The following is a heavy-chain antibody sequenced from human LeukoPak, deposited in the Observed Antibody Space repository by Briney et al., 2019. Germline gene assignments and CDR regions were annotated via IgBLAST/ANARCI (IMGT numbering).Heavy chain of an antibody. CDR1: GYTFTSYD. J-gene: IGHJ5*02. Sequence: ASVKVSCKASGYTFTSYDINWVRQATGQGLEWMGRMNPNSGNTGYAQKFQGRVTITRNTSISTAYMELSSLRSEDTAVYYCARNRMKTWFDPWGQGTLVTVSS. CDR2: MNPNSGNT. D-gene: IGHD2-8*01. CDR3: ARNRMKTWFDP. V-gene: IGHV1-8*03.